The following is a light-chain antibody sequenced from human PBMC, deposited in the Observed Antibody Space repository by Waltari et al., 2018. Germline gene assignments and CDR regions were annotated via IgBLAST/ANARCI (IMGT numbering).Light chain of an antibody. Sequence: QPVLTQSPSASASLGASVNLTCTLSSGRTSYVIAWHQQQPDKAPRFLMNLNSDGSHIKGDGIPDRFSGSSSGAELYLTISSLQSEDEADYYCQTWGNDIHIVFGGGTKLTVL. CDR3: QTWGNDIHIV. J-gene: IGLJ2*01. CDR2: LNSDGSH. CDR1: SGRTSYV. V-gene: IGLV4-69*01.